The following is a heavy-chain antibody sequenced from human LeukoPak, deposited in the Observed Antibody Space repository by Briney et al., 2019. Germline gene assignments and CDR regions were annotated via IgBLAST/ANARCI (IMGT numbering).Heavy chain of an antibody. CDR2: IYHSGST. CDR1: GGSISSGGYY. CDR3: ARGIVGAAFDY. D-gene: IGHD1-26*01. V-gene: IGHV4-30-2*01. J-gene: IGHJ4*02. Sequence: SETLSLTCTVSGGSISSGGYYWSWIRQPPGKGLEWIGYIYHSGSTYYNPSLKSRVTISVDRSKNQFSLKLSSVTAADTAVYYCARGIVGAAFDYWGQGTLVTVSS.